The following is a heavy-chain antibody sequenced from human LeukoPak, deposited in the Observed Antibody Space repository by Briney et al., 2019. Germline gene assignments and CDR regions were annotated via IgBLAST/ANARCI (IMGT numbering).Heavy chain of an antibody. CDR2: ISWNSGSI. CDR1: GFTFDDYA. V-gene: IGHV3-9*03. D-gene: IGHD3-10*01. CDR3: ARDLFTIVRGIMDY. Sequence: GRSLRLSCAASGFTFDDYAMHWVRQAPGKGLEWVSGISWNSGSIGYADSVKGRFTISRDNAKNSLYLQMNSLRAEDMALYYCARDLFTIVRGIMDYWGQGTLVTVFS. J-gene: IGHJ4*02.